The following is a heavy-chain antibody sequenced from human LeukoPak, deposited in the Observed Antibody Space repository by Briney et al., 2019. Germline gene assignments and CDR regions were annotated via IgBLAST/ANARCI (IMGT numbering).Heavy chain of an antibody. CDR3: ARGLGTVVTSYFDY. D-gene: IGHD4-23*01. CDR1: GGSFSGYY. Sequence: PSETLSLTCAVYGGSFSGYYWSWIRQPPGKGLEWIGYIYYSGSTYYNPSLKSRVTISVDTSKNQFSLKLSSVTAADTAVYYCARGLGTVVTSYFDYWGQGTLVTVSS. CDR2: IYYSGST. J-gene: IGHJ4*02. V-gene: IGHV4-30-4*01.